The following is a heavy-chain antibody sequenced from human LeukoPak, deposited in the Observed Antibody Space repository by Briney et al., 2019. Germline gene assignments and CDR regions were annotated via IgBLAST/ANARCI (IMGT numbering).Heavy chain of an antibody. CDR3: AKSPAYCGGDCYSDVFDI. V-gene: IGHV3-23*01. CDR1: GFTFSSYA. CDR2: ISGSDDYT. Sequence: GGSLRLSCAASGFTFSSYAMSWVRQAPGKGLEWVSTISGSDDYTYYADSVKGRFTISRDNSKNTLYLQMNSLRAEDTAIYYCAKSPAYCGGDCYSDVFDIWGQGTMVTVSS. J-gene: IGHJ3*02. D-gene: IGHD2-21*02.